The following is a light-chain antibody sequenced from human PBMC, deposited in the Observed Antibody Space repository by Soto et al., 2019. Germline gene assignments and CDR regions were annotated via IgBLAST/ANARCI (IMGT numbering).Light chain of an antibody. CDR2: DAS. CDR1: QSVSSY. J-gene: IGKJ5*01. V-gene: IGKV3-11*01. Sequence: EILLTQSPATLSLSRGERATLXXRASQSVSSYLAWYQQKPGQAPRLLXXDASNRATGIPARFSGSGSGTDFTLTISSLEPEDFAVYYCQQRSNWPPAITFGQGTRLEIK. CDR3: QQRSNWPPAIT.